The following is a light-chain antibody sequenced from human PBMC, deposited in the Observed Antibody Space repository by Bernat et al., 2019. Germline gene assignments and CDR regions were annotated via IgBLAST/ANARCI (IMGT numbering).Light chain of an antibody. V-gene: IGKV2-24*01. J-gene: IGKJ2*01. CDR1: ASLVSTDGNTY. CDR3: KQDTHFPHA. Sequence: IVMTQTPLSSSVTLGQAASISCRSSASLVSTDGNTYSSWLQQRPGQPPRLLIYKISTRFAGVPDRFSGSWAGTVFTLKISRVEAEDVGVYYCKQDTHFPHAFGQGTKLEIK. CDR2: KIS.